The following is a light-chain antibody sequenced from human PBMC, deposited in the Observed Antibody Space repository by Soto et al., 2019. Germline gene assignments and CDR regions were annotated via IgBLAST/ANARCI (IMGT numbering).Light chain of an antibody. V-gene: IGLV1-44*01. CDR3: AVWDDGLDAWM. CDR2: GSN. J-gene: IGLJ3*02. CDR1: RSNIGSNS. Sequence: QSVLPQSPSASGTHGQRFTMSCSGSRSNIGSNSVSWYQQLPGTVHKLLIYGSNERPLGVPDRFSGSKSGTAASLAISRLQSEYEAHYYCAVWDDGLDAWMFGGGTKLTVL.